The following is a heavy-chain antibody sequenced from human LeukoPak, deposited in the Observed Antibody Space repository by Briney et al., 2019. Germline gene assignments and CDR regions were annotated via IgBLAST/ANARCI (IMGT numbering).Heavy chain of an antibody. V-gene: IGHV3-30*04. CDR2: ISYDGSNK. CDR3: ARDGAMKVVYYYMDV. D-gene: IGHD3-22*01. CDR1: GFTFSSYA. J-gene: IGHJ6*03. Sequence: GGSLRLSCAASGFTFSSYAMHWVRQAPGKGLEWVAVISYDGSNKYYADSVKGRFTISRDNSKNTLYLQMNSLRAEDTAVYYCARDGAMKVVYYYMDVWGKGTTVTVSS.